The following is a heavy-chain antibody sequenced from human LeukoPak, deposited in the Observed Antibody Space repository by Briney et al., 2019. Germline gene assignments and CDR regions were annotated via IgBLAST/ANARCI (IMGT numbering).Heavy chain of an antibody. D-gene: IGHD2-15*01. CDR2: IKQDGTQK. Sequence: GGSLRLSCAASGFTFSDYWMSWVRQAPGKGLEWVANIKQDGTQKYYVDSMKGRFTISRDNAKNSLFLQMNSLRDEDTAVYYCARKGLPDYWGQGTLVTVSS. CDR1: GFTFSDYW. V-gene: IGHV3-7*01. J-gene: IGHJ4*02. CDR3: ARKGLPDY.